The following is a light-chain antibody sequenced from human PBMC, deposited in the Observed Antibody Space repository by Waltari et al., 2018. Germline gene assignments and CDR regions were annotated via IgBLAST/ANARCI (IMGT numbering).Light chain of an antibody. CDR1: SSNIGNND. CDR3: ATWDSRLSVVV. J-gene: IGLJ3*02. V-gene: IGLV1-51*01. CDR2: DNN. Sequence: QSVLTQPPSVSAAPGQRVTISCSGGSSNIGNNDVSWYQQFPGTAPKLLITDNNKRPFGIPDRFAGSKSGTSATLGITGLQTGDEAEYYCATWDSRLSVVVFGGGTKVTVL.